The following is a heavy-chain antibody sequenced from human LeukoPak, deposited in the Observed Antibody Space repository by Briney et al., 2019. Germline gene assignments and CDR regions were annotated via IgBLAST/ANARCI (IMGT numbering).Heavy chain of an antibody. Sequence: ASVKVSCKASGYTFTGYYMHWVRQAPGQGLEWMGWINPNSGGTNYAQKFQGRVTMTRDTSISTAYMELSRLRSDDTAVYYCARDSYGFWSGYYKFDYWGQGTLVTVSS. CDR3: ARDSYGFWSGYYKFDY. D-gene: IGHD3-3*01. V-gene: IGHV1-2*02. J-gene: IGHJ4*02. CDR1: GYTFTGYY. CDR2: INPNSGGT.